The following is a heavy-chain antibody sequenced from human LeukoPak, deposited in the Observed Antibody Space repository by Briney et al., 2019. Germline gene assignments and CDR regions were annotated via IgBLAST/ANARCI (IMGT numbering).Heavy chain of an antibody. Sequence: GGSLRLSCAASGLTFSNSWMSWVRQAPGKELEWVAIIKQDGGDKYYVDSVKGRFTISRDNAKSSLYLQMNSLRAEDTAVYYCARVRLGHYYGSGSYYKVSYYFDYWGQGTLVTVSS. CDR3: ARVRLGHYYGSGSYYKVSYYFDY. CDR2: IKQDGGDK. CDR1: GLTFSNSW. J-gene: IGHJ4*02. V-gene: IGHV3-7*01. D-gene: IGHD3-10*01.